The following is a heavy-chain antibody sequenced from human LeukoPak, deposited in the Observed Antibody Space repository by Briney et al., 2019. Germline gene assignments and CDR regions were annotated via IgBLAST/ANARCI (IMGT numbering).Heavy chain of an antibody. J-gene: IGHJ4*02. Sequence: ASVKVSCKASGYTSTSYGISWVRQAPGQGLEWMGWISAYNGNTNYAQKLQGRVTMTTDTSTSTAYMELRSLRSDDTAVYYCARGSEIWVISGSYPLDYWGQGTLVTVSS. CDR2: ISAYNGNT. V-gene: IGHV1-18*01. CDR3: ARGSEIWVISGSYPLDY. CDR1: GYTSTSYG. D-gene: IGHD1-26*01.